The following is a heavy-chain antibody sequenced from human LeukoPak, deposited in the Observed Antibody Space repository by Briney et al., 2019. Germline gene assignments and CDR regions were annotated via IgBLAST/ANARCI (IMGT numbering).Heavy chain of an antibody. V-gene: IGHV4-59*02. J-gene: IGHJ3*02. CDR3: ARGDAFDI. CDR2: IYYSGST. CDR1: GFTVSSNY. Sequence: GSLRLSCAASGFTVSSNYMSWVRQAPGKGLEWIGSIYYSGSTYYNPSLKSRVTISVDTSQNQISLKLSSVTAADTAVYYCARGDAFDIWGQGTMVTVSS.